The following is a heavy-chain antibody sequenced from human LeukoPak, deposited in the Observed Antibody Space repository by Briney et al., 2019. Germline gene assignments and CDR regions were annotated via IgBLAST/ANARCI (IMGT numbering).Heavy chain of an antibody. CDR1: GDTFIGYY. CDR3: SRGPPGIPFDI. V-gene: IGHV1-2*06. J-gene: IGHJ3*02. D-gene: IGHD1-14*01. Sequence: ASVKVSCKASGDTFIGYYMHWVRQAPGQGLEWMGRINPNSGGTNYAQKFQGRVTVTRDTSISTVYMELTRLTSDDTAVYYCSRGPPGIPFDIWGRGTMVTVSS. CDR2: INPNSGGT.